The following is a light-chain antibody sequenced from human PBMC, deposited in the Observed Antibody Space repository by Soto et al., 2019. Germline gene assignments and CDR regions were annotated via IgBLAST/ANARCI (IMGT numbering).Light chain of an antibody. J-gene: IGLJ1*01. CDR3: NSYTGSATPYV. CDR2: DVT. Sequence: QSALTQPASVSGSPGQSITISCTGTSSDVGGYNYVSWYQHHPDKAPKLVIYDVTNRPSGASNRFSGSKAGNTASLTISGLQAEDEADYYCNSYTGSATPYVFGTGTKVTVL. V-gene: IGLV2-14*03. CDR1: SSDVGGYNY.